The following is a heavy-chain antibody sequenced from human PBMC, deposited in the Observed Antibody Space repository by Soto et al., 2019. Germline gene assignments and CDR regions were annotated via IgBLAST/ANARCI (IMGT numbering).Heavy chain of an antibody. CDR3: ASTVIGGGGWNWFDP. CDR1: GGTFSSYA. V-gene: IGHV1-69*01. J-gene: IGHJ5*02. D-gene: IGHD3-22*01. Sequence: QVQLVQSGAEVKKPGSSVKVSCKASGGTFSSYAISWVRQAPGQGLEWMGGIIPIFGTANYAQKFQGRVTLAADESTSTAYMELSSLGSEDTAVYYCASTVIGGGGWNWFDPWGQGTLVTVSS. CDR2: IIPIFGTA.